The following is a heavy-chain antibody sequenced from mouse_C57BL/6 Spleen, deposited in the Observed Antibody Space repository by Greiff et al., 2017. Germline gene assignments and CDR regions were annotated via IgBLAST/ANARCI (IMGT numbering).Heavy chain of an antibody. CDR3: AREGDGYYPFAY. J-gene: IGHJ3*01. CDR1: GYAFSSSW. Sequence: VQLQESGAELVKPGASVKISCKASGYAFSSSWMNWVKQRPGKGLEWIGQIYPGDGDTNYNGKFKGKATLTADKSSSTAYMQLSSLTSEDSAVYFCAREGDGYYPFAYWGQGTLVTVSA. D-gene: IGHD2-3*01. CDR2: IYPGDGDT. V-gene: IGHV1-80*01.